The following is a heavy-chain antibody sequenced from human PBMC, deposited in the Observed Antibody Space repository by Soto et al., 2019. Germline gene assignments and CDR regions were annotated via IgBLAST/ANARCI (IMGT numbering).Heavy chain of an antibody. CDR3: VRVSGSGSYYGFDP. D-gene: IGHD3-10*01. J-gene: IGHJ5*02. CDR2: IYHSGST. V-gene: IGHV4-4*02. CDR1: GGSISTSNW. Sequence: QVQLQESGPGLVKPSGTLSLTCSVSGGSISTSNWWSWVRQHPGKGLEWIWEIYHSGSTNYNPSLNSRVTISVDKSKNQFYLKVSAVTSAATAVYSCVRVSGSGSYYGFDPWGQGTLVTVSS.